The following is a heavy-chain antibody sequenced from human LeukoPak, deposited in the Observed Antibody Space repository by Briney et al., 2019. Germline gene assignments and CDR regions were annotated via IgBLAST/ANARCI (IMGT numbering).Heavy chain of an antibody. CDR2: INHSGST. Sequence: SETLSLTCAVYGGSFSGYYWSWIRQPPGKGLEWIGEINHSGSTNYNPSLKSRVTISVDTSKNQFSLKLSSVTAADTAVYYCARGRHGYNYVGYRGQGTLVTVSS. CDR3: ARGRHGYNYVGY. CDR1: GGSFSGYY. V-gene: IGHV4-34*01. J-gene: IGHJ4*02. D-gene: IGHD5-24*01.